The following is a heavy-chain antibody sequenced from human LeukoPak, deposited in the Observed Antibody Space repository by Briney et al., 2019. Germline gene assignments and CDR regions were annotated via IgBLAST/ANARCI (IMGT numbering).Heavy chain of an antibody. CDR1: GYTFTSYY. Sequence: ASVKVSCKASGYTFTSYYMHWVRQAPGQGLEWMGIINPSGGSTSYAQKFQGRVTMTRDTSTSTVYMELSSLRSEDTAVYYCARGLPTYYYDSSGYYSPYYYYGMDVWGQGTTVTVSS. CDR2: INPSGGST. V-gene: IGHV1-46*01. D-gene: IGHD3-22*01. CDR3: ARGLPTYYYDSSGYYSPYYYYGMDV. J-gene: IGHJ6*02.